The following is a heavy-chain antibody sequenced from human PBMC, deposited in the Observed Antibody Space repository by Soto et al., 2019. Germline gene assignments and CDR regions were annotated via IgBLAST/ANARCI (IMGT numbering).Heavy chain of an antibody. Sequence: SETLSLTCALYGGSFSDYYWGWVRQPPGKGLECIAEITHSGSTNYNPSLKSRVTLSLDTSKNQFSLNLTSVTAADAAVYYCARGLRASFGVRLSYYYYGVDVWGQGTTVTVSS. V-gene: IGHV4-34*01. CDR2: ITHSGST. D-gene: IGHD3-10*01. CDR1: GGSFSDYY. J-gene: IGHJ6*02. CDR3: ARGLRASFGVRLSYYYYGVDV.